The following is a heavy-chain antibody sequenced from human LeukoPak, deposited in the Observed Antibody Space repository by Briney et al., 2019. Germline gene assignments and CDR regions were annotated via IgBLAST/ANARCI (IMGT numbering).Heavy chain of an antibody. CDR3: ARPWGSSSWYYGMDV. Sequence: ASVKVSCKASGYTFTGYYMHWVRQAPGQGLEWMGWFNPNSGGTNYAQKFQGRVTMTRDTSISTAYVELSRLRSDDTAVYYCARPWGSSSWYYGMDVWGQGTTVTVSS. CDR2: FNPNSGGT. CDR1: GYTFTGYY. D-gene: IGHD6-13*01. V-gene: IGHV1-2*02. J-gene: IGHJ6*02.